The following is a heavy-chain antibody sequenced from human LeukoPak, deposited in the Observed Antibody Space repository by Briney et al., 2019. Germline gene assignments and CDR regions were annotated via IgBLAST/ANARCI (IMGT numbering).Heavy chain of an antibody. CDR2: INHSGST. CDR3: ARGSTRPNWFDP. J-gene: IGHJ5*02. D-gene: IGHD2-2*01. Sequence: PSATLSLTCAVYGGSFSGYYWSWIRQPPGKGLEWIGEINHSGSTNYNPSLKSRVTISVDTSKNQFSLKLSSVTAADTAVYYCARGSTRPNWFDPWGQGTLVTVSS. V-gene: IGHV4-34*01. CDR1: GGSFSGYY.